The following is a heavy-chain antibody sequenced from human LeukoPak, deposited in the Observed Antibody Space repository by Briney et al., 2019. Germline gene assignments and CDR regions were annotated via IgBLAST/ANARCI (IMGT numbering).Heavy chain of an antibody. CDR2: IDQDGRGR. Sequence: TGGSLRLSCTASEFTFRNYWMSWVRQAPGKGLESVANIDQDGRGRYYVDSVRGRFTISRDNAKNTLFLQMYGLRVEDTAVYYCARDVNPGDDAGWYFDLWGRGTPVTVSS. J-gene: IGHJ2*01. CDR3: ARDVNPGDDAGWYFDL. D-gene: IGHD2-21*01. CDR1: EFTFRNYW. V-gene: IGHV3-7*01.